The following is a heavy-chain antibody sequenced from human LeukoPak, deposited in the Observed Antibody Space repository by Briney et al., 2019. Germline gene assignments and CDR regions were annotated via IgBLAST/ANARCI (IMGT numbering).Heavy chain of an antibody. CDR3: AKDGSGFWSGYYKAPFDY. J-gene: IGHJ4*02. CDR2: ISWNSGSI. Sequence: GRSLRLSCAASGFTFDDYAMHWVRHAPGKGLEWVSGISWNSGSIGYADSVKGRFTISRDNAKNSLYLQMNSLRAEDTALYYCAKDGSGFWSGYYKAPFDYWGQGTLVTVSS. D-gene: IGHD3-3*01. V-gene: IGHV3-9*01. CDR1: GFTFDDYA.